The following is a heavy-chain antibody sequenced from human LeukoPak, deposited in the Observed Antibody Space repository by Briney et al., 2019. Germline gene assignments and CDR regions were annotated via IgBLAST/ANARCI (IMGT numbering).Heavy chain of an antibody. V-gene: IGHV3-21*04. Sequence: PGGSLRLSCAASGFTFSSYSMNWVRQAPGKGLEWVSSISSSSSYIYYADSVKGRFTISRDNAKNSLYLQMNSLRAEDMALYYCAKGRKSDFWSGYSPGYFDYWGQGTLVTVSS. J-gene: IGHJ4*02. CDR1: GFTFSSYS. D-gene: IGHD3-3*01. CDR2: ISSSSSYI. CDR3: AKGRKSDFWSGYSPGYFDY.